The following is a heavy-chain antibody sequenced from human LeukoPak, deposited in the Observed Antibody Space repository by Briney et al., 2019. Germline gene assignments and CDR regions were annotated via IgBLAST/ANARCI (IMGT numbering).Heavy chain of an antibody. V-gene: IGHV4-59*08. D-gene: IGHD1-26*01. J-gene: IGHJ4*02. CDR2: IYYSGST. Sequence: PSETLSLTCTVSGGSISSYYWSWIQQPPGKGLEWIGYIYYSGSTNYNPSLKSRVTISVDTSKNQFSLKLSSVTAADTAVYYCARHMGATGLDYWGQGTLVNVSS. CDR3: ARHMGATGLDY. CDR1: GGSISSYY.